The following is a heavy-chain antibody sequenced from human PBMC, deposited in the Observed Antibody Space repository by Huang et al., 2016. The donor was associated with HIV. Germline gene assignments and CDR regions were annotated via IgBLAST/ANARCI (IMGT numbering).Heavy chain of an antibody. CDR1: GYTLTELS. Sequence: QVQLEQSGAEVKKPGASVKVSCKVSGYTLTELSIHWVRQAPGKGLEWMGGFAPVHGETICAHNYQGRVTMTEDTSTDTAYMELHSLRPEDTAVYYCAAGYDTYYDIWGQGTMVIASS. CDR2: FAPVHGET. D-gene: IGHD2-21*01. J-gene: IGHJ3*02. CDR3: AAGYDTYYDI. V-gene: IGHV1-24*01.